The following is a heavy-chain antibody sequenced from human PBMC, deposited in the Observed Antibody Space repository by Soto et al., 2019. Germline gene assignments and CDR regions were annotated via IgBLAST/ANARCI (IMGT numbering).Heavy chain of an antibody. Sequence: GGSLRLSCAASGFTFSSYAMSWVRQAPGKGLEWVSAISGSGGSTYYADSVKGRFTISRDNSKNTLYLQMNSLRAEDTAVYYCAKYFSRTTVSKYYFDYWGQGTLVTVS. D-gene: IGHD4-4*01. CDR2: ISGSGGST. V-gene: IGHV3-23*01. CDR1: GFTFSSYA. J-gene: IGHJ4*02. CDR3: AKYFSRTTVSKYYFDY.